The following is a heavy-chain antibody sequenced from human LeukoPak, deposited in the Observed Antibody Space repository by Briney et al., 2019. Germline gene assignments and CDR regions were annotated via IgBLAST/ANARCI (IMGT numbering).Heavy chain of an antibody. CDR1: GYTFTGYY. CDR2: INPNSGGT. J-gene: IGHJ4*02. CDR3: AKDRGGYSGSYDFDY. D-gene: IGHD1-26*01. V-gene: IGHV1-2*02. Sequence: ASVKVSCKASGYTFTGYYMHWVRQAPGQGLEWMGWINPNSGGTNYAQKFQGRVTMTRDTSISTAYMELSRLRSDDTAVYYCAKDRGGYSGSYDFDYWGQGTLVTVSS.